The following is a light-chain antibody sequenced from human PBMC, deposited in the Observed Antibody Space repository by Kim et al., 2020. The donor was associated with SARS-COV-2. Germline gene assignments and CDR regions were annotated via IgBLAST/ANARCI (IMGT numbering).Light chain of an antibody. CDR3: SSYAGSKDLV. J-gene: IGLJ1*01. CDR2: EVT. CDR1: SMDVGTYDH. V-gene: IGLV2-8*01. Sequence: GQSSTISCSGSSMDVGTYDHVSWYQHHPGKAPKLVIYEVTKRPSGVPERFSASKSGNTASLTVSGLQAEDEADYYCSSYAGSKDLVFGTGTKVTVL.